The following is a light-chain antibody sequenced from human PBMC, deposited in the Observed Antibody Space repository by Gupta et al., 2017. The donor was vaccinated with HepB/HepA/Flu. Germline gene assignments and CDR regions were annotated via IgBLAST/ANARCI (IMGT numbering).Light chain of an antibody. J-gene: IGLJ1*01. CDR3: SSYTTSSTYV. CDR1: SSDIGSYNR. Sequence: QSALTPPPSVSGSPGQSVTISCTGTSSDIGSYNRVSWYQQSPGTAPKLIIYEVDTRPSGVPDRFSGSKSGNTASLTISGLQTEDEADYYCSSYTTSSTYVFGIGTKVTVL. CDR2: EVD. V-gene: IGLV2-18*02.